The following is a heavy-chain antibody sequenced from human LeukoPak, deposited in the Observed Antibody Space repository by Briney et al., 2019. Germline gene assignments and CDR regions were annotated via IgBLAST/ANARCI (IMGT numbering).Heavy chain of an antibody. CDR3: ARGVEWLLNDYYFDY. J-gene: IGHJ4*02. Sequence: PSETLSLTCTVSGGSISSYYWSWIRQPPGKGLEWIGYIYYSGSTNYNPSLKSRVTISVDTSKNQFSLKLSSVTAADTAVYYCARGVEWLLNDYYFDYWGQGTLVTVSS. CDR1: GGSISSYY. D-gene: IGHD3-3*01. V-gene: IGHV4-59*01. CDR2: IYYSGST.